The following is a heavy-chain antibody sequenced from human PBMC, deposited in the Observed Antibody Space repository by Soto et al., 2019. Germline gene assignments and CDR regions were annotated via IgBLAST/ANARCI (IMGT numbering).Heavy chain of an antibody. CDR2: MNPNTGNS. V-gene: IGHV1-8*01. D-gene: IGHD1-1*01. CDR3: ARRAETNGWNGFGADKYYFDF. J-gene: IGHJ4*02. Sequence: ASVKVSCKASGYTFTSYDIYWVRQATGQGLEWMGWMNPNTGNSAHAQKFQGRVTVTSDTSINTVYMELSSLRSEDTAVYYCARRAETNGWNGFGADKYYFDFWGQGTLVTVSS. CDR1: GYTFTSYD.